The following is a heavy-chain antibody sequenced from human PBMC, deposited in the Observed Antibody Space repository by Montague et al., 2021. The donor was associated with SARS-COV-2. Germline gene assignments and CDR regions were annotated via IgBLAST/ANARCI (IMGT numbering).Heavy chain of an antibody. Sequence: CAISGDSVFSNRATSNWIRQSPSRDLECLGRTYYRSMWKSDYARSVKSRIAINPDTSKNQFSLQLSSVTPEDTALYYCVRGIEAAGSYDYWGQGTLVTVS. J-gene: IGHJ4*02. D-gene: IGHD6-13*01. CDR2: TYYRSMWKS. CDR3: VRGIEAAGSYDY. V-gene: IGHV6-1*01. CDR1: GDSVFSNRAT.